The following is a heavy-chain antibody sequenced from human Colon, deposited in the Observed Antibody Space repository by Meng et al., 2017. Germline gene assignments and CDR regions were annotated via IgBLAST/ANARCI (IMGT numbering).Heavy chain of an antibody. V-gene: IGHV3-7*01. CDR1: GFIFRDYL. D-gene: IGHD3-10*01. Sequence: GESLKISCAASGFIFRDYLMTWVRQAPGKGLEWVANINQDGSDKNYVDSLKGRFTISRDNTKKSLYLEMNSLRAEDTAVYYCARTAGILDSWGHGTRVTVSS. CDR2: INQDGSDK. J-gene: IGHJ5*01. CDR3: ARTAGILDS.